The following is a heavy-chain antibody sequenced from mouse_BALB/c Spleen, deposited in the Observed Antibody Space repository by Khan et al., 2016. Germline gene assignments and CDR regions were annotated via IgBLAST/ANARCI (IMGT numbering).Heavy chain of an antibody. J-gene: IGHJ4*01. Sequence: QVQLKQSGAELVRPGTSVKVSCKASGYAFTNYLIEWVKQRPGQGLEWIGVINPGSGGTNYNEKFKGQATLTADKSSSTAYMHLSSLTSDDSAVDFCARYDGNYYAMDYWGQGTSVTVSS. D-gene: IGHD2-3*01. CDR2: INPGSGGT. V-gene: IGHV1-54*01. CDR3: ARYDGNYYAMDY. CDR1: GYAFTNYL.